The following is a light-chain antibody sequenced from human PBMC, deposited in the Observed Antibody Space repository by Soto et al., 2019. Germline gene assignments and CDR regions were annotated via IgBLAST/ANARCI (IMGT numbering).Light chain of an antibody. V-gene: IGLV2-8*01. CDR3: SSYAGSNNLI. CDR1: SSDVGGGYNY. Sequence: QSVLTQPPSASGSPGQSVTISCTGTSSDVGGGYNYVSWYQHHPGKAPKLMIYEVTKRPSGVPDRFSGSKSGDTASLTVSGLQAEDEGDYFCSSYAGSNNLIFGGGTKLTVL. J-gene: IGLJ2*01. CDR2: EVT.